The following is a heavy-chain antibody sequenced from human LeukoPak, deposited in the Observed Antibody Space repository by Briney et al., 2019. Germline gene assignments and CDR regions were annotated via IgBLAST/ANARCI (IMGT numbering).Heavy chain of an antibody. J-gene: IGHJ4*02. CDR2: ISYDGSNK. D-gene: IGHD5-18*01. CDR3: ARGKPDTAMVENPFDY. V-gene: IGHV3-30*04. Sequence: GRSLRVSCAASGFTFSSYAMHWVRQAPGKGLEWVAVISYDGSNKYYADSVKGRFTISRDNSKNTLYLQMNSLRAEDTAVYYCARGKPDTAMVENPFDYWGQGTLVTVSS. CDR1: GFTFSSYA.